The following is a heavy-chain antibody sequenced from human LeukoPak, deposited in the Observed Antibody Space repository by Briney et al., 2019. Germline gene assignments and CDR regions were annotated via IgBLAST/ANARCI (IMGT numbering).Heavy chain of an antibody. CDR1: GYTFIGYY. CDR3: ASVGYCSSTSCSPYNWFDP. CDR2: INPNSGGT. V-gene: IGHV1-2*02. J-gene: IGHJ5*02. D-gene: IGHD2-2*03. Sequence: ASVKVSCKASGYTFIGYYMHWVRQAPGQGLEWMGWINPNSGGTNYAQKFQGRVTMTRDTSISTAYMELSRLRSDDTAVYYCASVGYCSSTSCSPYNWFDPWGQGTLVTVSS.